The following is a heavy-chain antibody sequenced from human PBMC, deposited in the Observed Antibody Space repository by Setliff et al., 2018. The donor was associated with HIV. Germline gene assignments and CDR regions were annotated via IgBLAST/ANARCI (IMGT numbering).Heavy chain of an antibody. J-gene: IGHJ5*02. Sequence: SETLSLTCTVSGDFFSSDYYWGWIRQPPGKGLEWIGTIYHSGSTYYNPSLKSRVTISVDTSKNQFSLNLSSVTAADTAVYYCARDFCSSTTCTNWFHPWGQGTLVTVSS. CDR2: IYHSGST. D-gene: IGHD2-2*01. V-gene: IGHV4-38-2*02. CDR1: GDFFSSDYY. CDR3: ARDFCSSTTCTNWFHP.